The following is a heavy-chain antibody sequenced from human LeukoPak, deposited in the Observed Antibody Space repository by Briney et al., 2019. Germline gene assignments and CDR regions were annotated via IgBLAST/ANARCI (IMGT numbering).Heavy chain of an antibody. CDR2: ISGGGSYI. CDR1: GFTFSTYR. V-gene: IGHV3-21*01. D-gene: IGHD3-10*01. J-gene: IGHJ5*02. CDR3: ARDRVASGRFGEVAS. Sequence: KTGGSLRLSCAASGFTFSTYRMNWVRQAPGKGLEWVSFISGGGSYIYYAESVKGRFTISRDNAKNSLYLQMNSLRAEDTAIYYCARDRVASGRFGEVASWGQGTLVTVSS.